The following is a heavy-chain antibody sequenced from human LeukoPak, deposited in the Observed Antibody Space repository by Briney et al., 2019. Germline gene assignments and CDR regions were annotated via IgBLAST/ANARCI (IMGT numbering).Heavy chain of an antibody. J-gene: IGHJ4*02. CDR2: ITTAGGRT. D-gene: IGHD6-13*01. Sequence: GGSLRLSCAAPGFTFSSYAMSWVRQAPGKGLEWVSSITTAGGRTYYADSVKGRFTISTDNSKNTLYLQMDNLRVEDTAVYYCANGGISSAGLGYWGQGTLITVSS. CDR3: ANGGISSAGLGY. V-gene: IGHV3-23*01. CDR1: GFTFSSYA.